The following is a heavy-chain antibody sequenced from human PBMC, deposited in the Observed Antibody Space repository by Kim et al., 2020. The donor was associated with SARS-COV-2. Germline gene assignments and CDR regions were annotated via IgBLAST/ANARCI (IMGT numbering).Heavy chain of an antibody. CDR2: IYSGGNT. CDR3: ARGDTGYCSGGSCYHY. Sequence: GGSLRLSCAASGFTVGSNYMSWVRQAPGKGLEWVSVIYSGGNTYYADSVKGRFTISRDTSKNTLYLQMSSLRAEDTAVYYCARGDTGYCSGGSCYHYWGQGTLVTVSS. V-gene: IGHV3-53*01. J-gene: IGHJ4*02. D-gene: IGHD2-15*01. CDR1: GFTVGSNY.